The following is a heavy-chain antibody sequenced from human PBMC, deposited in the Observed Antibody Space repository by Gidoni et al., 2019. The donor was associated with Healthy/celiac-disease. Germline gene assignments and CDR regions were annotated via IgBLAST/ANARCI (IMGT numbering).Heavy chain of an antibody. D-gene: IGHD6-19*01. CDR3: ARGAVAGPYYFDY. Sequence: EVQLVESGGGLVQPGGSLRLSCAASGCTFSSYWMSWVRQAPGKGLEWVANIKQDGSEKYYVDSVKGRFTISRDNAKNSLYLQMNSLRAEDTAVYYCARGAVAGPYYFDYWGQGTLVTVSS. J-gene: IGHJ4*02. CDR1: GCTFSSYW. CDR2: IKQDGSEK. V-gene: IGHV3-7*01.